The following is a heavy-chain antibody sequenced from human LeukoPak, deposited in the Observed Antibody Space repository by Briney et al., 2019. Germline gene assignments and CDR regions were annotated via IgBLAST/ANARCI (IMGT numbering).Heavy chain of an antibody. D-gene: IGHD6-6*01. CDR3: ATRIAARPVVDYYYYGMDV. CDR2: IIAYNGNT. V-gene: IGHV1-18*01. CDR1: GYTFTSYG. J-gene: IGHJ6*02. Sequence: ASVKVSCKASGYTFTSYGISWVRQAPGQGREWMGWIIAYNGNTNYAQKLQGRVTMTTETSTSTAYMELRSLRSDDTAVYYCATRIAARPVVDYYYYGMDVWGQGTTVTVSS.